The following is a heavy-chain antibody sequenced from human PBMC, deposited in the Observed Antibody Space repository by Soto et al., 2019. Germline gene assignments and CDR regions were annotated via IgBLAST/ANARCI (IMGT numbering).Heavy chain of an antibody. J-gene: IGHJ6*02. V-gene: IGHV4-38-2*02. CDR2: IYHSGST. Sequence: SETLSLTCAVSGYSISSGYYWGWIRQPPGKGLEWIGSIYHSGSTYYNPSLKSRVTISVDTSKNQFSLKLSSVTAADTAVYYCARDTEVSGSYWGYYYYYYGMDVWGQGTTVS. D-gene: IGHD1-26*01. CDR3: ARDTEVSGSYWGYYYYYYGMDV. CDR1: GYSISSGYY.